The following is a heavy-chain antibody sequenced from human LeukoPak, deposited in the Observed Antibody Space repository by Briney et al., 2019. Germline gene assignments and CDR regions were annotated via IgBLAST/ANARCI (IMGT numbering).Heavy chain of an antibody. Sequence: GRSLSLSCTTSGFTFGTHTMHWFRQAPGKGLQWIGFIRSSGTTQYAASVKGRFTISRDDSKSIAYLQMNSLKTEDTAVYYCTRDRFYVWFDPWGQGTLVTVSS. CDR1: GFTFGTHT. J-gene: IGHJ5*02. V-gene: IGHV3-49*03. CDR2: IRSSGTT. D-gene: IGHD3-16*01. CDR3: TRDRFYVWFDP.